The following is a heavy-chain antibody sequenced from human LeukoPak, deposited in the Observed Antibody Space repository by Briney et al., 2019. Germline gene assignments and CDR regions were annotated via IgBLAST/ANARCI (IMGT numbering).Heavy chain of an antibody. CDR2: IKGKTDGGTI. CDR1: GFNFINAW. CDR3: TTAREDY. D-gene: IGHD1-26*01. Sequence: GGSLRLSCAASGFNFINAWMSWVRQAPGKGLEWVGRIKGKTDGGTIDYAAPVKGRFTISRDDSRNTLFLQMNSLKTEDTAVYYCTTAREDYWGQGTLITVSS. V-gene: IGHV3-15*01. J-gene: IGHJ4*02.